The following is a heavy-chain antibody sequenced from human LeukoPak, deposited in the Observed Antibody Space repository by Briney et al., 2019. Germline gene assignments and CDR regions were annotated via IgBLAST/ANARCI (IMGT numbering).Heavy chain of an antibody. Sequence: PSETLSLTCAVSGYSISSGYYWGWIRQPPGKGLEWIGSIYHSGSTYYNPSLKSRVTISVDTSKNQFSLKLSSVTAADTAVYYCARQEYYDFWSGKNWFDPWGQGTLVTVSS. CDR2: IYHSGST. J-gene: IGHJ5*02. V-gene: IGHV4-38-2*01. CDR3: ARQEYYDFWSGKNWFDP. D-gene: IGHD3-3*01. CDR1: GYSISSGYY.